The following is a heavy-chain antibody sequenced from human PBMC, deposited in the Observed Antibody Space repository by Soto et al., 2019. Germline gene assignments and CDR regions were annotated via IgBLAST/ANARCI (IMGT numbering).Heavy chain of an antibody. D-gene: IGHD3-22*01. Sequence: SETLSLTCTVSGGSISSYCWSWIRQPPGKGLEWIGYIYYSGSTNYNPSLKSRVTISVDTSKNQFSLKLSSVTAADTAVYYCARGGYYDSSGYYSDCWGQGTLVKVPS. CDR2: IYYSGST. CDR3: ARGGYYDSSGYYSDC. V-gene: IGHV4-59*01. J-gene: IGHJ4*02. CDR1: GGSISSYC.